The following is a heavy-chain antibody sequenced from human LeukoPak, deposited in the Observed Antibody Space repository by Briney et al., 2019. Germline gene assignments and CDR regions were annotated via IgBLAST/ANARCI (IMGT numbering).Heavy chain of an antibody. CDR3: ASSYDSSGDYGMDV. Sequence: GASVKVSCKASGYTFTYRYLHWARQAPGQALEWMGWITPFNGNTNYAQKFQDRVTITRDRSMSTAYMELSSLRSEDTAMYYCASSYDSSGDYGMDVWGQGTTVTVSS. CDR2: ITPFNGNT. CDR1: GYTFTYRY. D-gene: IGHD3-22*01. V-gene: IGHV1-45*02. J-gene: IGHJ6*02.